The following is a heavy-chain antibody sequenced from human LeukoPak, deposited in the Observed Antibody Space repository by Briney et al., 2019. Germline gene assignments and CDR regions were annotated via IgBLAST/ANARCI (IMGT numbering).Heavy chain of an antibody. V-gene: IGHV3-23*01. CDR1: GFTFSSHA. CDR3: ARDPGVVAFHYFDY. CDR2: IGGLGGST. Sequence: GGSLRLSCAASGFTFSSHAMGWVRQAPGKGLEWVSGIGGLGGSTYYAGSVKGRFTISRDNSQNTLYLHMNSLRAGDTAVYYCARDPGVVAFHYFDYWGEGSLVTASP. J-gene: IGHJ4*02. D-gene: IGHD3-3*01.